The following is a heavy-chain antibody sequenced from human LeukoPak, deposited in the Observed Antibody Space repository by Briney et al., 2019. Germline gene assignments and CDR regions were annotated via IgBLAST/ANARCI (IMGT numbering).Heavy chain of an antibody. Sequence: GESLRLSCAASGFTFSSFEMNWVRQAPGKGLEYVSAISSNGGSTYYADSVKGRFTISRDNSKNTLYLQMSSLRAEDTAVYYCVKFGIAVAGTWLDIWGQGTMVTVSS. CDR2: ISSNGGST. V-gene: IGHV3-64D*09. CDR3: VKFGIAVAGTWLDI. D-gene: IGHD6-19*01. CDR1: GFTFSSFE. J-gene: IGHJ3*02.